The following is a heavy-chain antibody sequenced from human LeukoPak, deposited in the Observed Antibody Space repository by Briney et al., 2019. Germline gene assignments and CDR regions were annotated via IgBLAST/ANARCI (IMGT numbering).Heavy chain of an antibody. D-gene: IGHD6-13*01. CDR2: ISTSSTYI. CDR1: GFTFSDYN. V-gene: IGHV3-21*06. Sequence: GGSLRLSCAASGFTFSDYNMNWVRQAPGKGLEWVSVISTSSTYIYYADSVKGRFTISRDNAKNSLYLQMNSLRAEDTAVYYCARVSTAASLAIDSWGQGTLVAVST. CDR3: ARVSTAASLAIDS. J-gene: IGHJ4*02.